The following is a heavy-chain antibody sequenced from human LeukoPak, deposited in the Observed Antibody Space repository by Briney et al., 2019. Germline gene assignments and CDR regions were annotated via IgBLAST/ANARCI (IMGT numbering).Heavy chain of an antibody. D-gene: IGHD6-13*01. CDR3: ARSAAAVFDRFDP. CDR2: IIPIFGTA. V-gene: IGHV1-69*13. J-gene: IGHJ5*02. Sequence: GASVKVSCKASGGTFSSYAISWVRQAPGQGLEWMGGIIPIFGTANYAQKFQGRVTITADESTSTAYMELSSLRSEDTAVYYCARSAAAVFDRFDPWGQGTLVTVSS. CDR1: GGTFSSYA.